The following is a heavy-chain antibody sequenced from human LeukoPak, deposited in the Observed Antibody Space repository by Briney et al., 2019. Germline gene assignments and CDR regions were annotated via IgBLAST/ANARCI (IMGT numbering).Heavy chain of an antibody. CDR1: GVSIIGYY. D-gene: IGHD3-3*01. J-gene: IGHJ4*02. CDR3: ARSRVWSDYWGYFDY. V-gene: IGHV4-59*01. CDR2: IYHSGST. Sequence: PSETLSLTCTVSGVSIIGYYWNWIRQPPGKGLDWIGYIYHSGSTNCNPSLKSRVTISVDTSKTQISLKLRAVTAADTAVYYCARSRVWSDYWGYFDYWGQGTLVTVSS.